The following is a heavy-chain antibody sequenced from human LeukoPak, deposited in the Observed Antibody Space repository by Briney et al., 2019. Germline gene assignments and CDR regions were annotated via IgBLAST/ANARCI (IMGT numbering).Heavy chain of an antibody. CDR1: GASISSGTYY. V-gene: IGHV4-31*11. Sequence: SETLSLTCAVSGASISSGTYYWSWIRQHPGKGLEWIGYIYHSGSTFYNPSLKSRVTISVDTSKNQFSLKLSSVTAADTAVYYCARRISGWYFDYWGQGTLVTVSS. CDR3: ARRISGWYFDY. D-gene: IGHD6-19*01. J-gene: IGHJ4*02. CDR2: IYHSGST.